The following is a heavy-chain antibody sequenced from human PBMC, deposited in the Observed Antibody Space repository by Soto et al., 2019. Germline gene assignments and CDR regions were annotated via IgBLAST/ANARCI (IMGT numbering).Heavy chain of an antibody. V-gene: IGHV1-3*01. CDR2: INPDNGST. CDR3: TRALFVITIFGVLQPFDP. CDR1: GYSVTSYA. J-gene: IGHJ5*02. D-gene: IGHD3-3*01. Sequence: QVQLVQSGAEVKRPGASVKVSCKASGYSVTSYAIHWVRQAPGQRLEWMGWINPDNGSTKYSQTFQGRVTLLRDTSATTVHMQLTSLTSEDTALYYCTRALFVITIFGVLQPFDPRGQGTLVTVSP.